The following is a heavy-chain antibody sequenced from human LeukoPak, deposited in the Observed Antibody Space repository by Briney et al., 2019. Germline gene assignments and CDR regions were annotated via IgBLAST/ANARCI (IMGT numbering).Heavy chain of an antibody. CDR2: IRSKANSYAT. CDR1: GFTFYSYA. D-gene: IGHD1-7*01. V-gene: IGHV3-73*01. J-gene: IGHJ4*02. CDR3: TRSITGITAHFDY. Sequence: GGSLRLSCAASGFTFYSYAMNWVRPASGKGLEWVGRIRSKANSYATAYAASVEGRFTISRDDSKNTAYLQMNSLKTEDTAMYYCTRSITGITAHFDYWGQGTLVTVSS.